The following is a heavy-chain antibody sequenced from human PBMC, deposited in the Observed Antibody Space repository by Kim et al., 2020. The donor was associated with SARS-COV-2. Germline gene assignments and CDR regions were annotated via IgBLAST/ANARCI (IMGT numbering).Heavy chain of an antibody. D-gene: IGHD3-10*01. J-gene: IGHJ4*02. V-gene: IGHV5-51*01. CDR3: ARLTSDLWFGKYYFDY. Sequence: SFQGQVTISADKSISTAYLQWSSLKASDTAMYYCARLTSDLWFGKYYFDYWGQGTLVTVSS.